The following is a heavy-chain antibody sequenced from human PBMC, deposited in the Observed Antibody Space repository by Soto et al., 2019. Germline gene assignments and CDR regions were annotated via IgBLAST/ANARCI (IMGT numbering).Heavy chain of an antibody. Sequence: ASETLSLTCSVSGGSMSEYFWSWIRQSPGKGLEWIGYIYYLGSTDYNPSLKSRVTISVDTSKRQFSLRLTSVTAADTAVYYCARDGYDGSGSPYPAYWGPGTQVTVSS. D-gene: IGHD3-10*01. V-gene: IGHV4-59*01. CDR1: GGSMSEYF. J-gene: IGHJ4*02. CDR3: ARDGYDGSGSPYPAY. CDR2: IYYLGST.